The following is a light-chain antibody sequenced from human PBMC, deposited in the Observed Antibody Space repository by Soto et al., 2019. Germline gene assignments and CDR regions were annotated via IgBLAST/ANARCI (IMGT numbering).Light chain of an antibody. CDR3: HQRQSWPRT. CDR1: QAVNTR. V-gene: IGKV3-11*01. CDR2: LTS. J-gene: IGKJ1*01. Sequence: EIVLTQSPATLSSFPGDRVTLSFGASQAVNTRLAWYQHKPGQAPRLLIYLTSNRAAGIPARFSGSGSETDFTLTISDVEPEDFAVYYCHQRQSWPRTFGQGTKVDIK.